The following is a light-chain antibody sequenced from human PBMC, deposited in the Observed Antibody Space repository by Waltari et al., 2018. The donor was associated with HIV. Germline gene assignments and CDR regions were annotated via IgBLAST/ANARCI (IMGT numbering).Light chain of an antibody. CDR2: AAS. Sequence: DIQVTQSPSSLSAFVGDRVTITCRASLDISKSLKWYQQKPGKAPQLLIYAASSLETGVPSRFSGSGAGKDSTLIISSLQPEDIASYYCQQYANVPFTFGGGTKVEL. CDR1: LDISKS. CDR3: QQYANVPFT. J-gene: IGKJ4*01. V-gene: IGKV1-33*01.